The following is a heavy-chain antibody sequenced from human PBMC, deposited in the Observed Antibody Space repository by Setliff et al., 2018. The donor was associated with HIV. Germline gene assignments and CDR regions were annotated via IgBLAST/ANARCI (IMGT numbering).Heavy chain of an antibody. CDR2: INDDGNKK. V-gene: IGHV3-7*03. J-gene: IGHJ5*02. D-gene: IGHD2-8*01. CDR1: GFVFSDFW. Sequence: GGSLRLSCAASGFVFSDFWMSWARQAPGKGLEWVANINDDGNKKWYVGSARGRFTISRDNAKKSLFLQMNSLRADDTAVYYCAALSVRTNPVYGVISTRFDPWGQGSLVTVSA. CDR3: AALSVRTNPVYGVISTRFDP.